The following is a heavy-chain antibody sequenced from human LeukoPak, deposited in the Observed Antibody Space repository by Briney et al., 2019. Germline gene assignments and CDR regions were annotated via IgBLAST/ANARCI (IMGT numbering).Heavy chain of an antibody. Sequence: GGSLRLSCAASGFTFSSYAMSWVRQAPGKGLEWVSGIRGIGGTTYYADSVKGRFTISRDKSKNTLYLQMNTLRVDDTAVYFCAKGDIVATSLFDHWGQGTPVTVSS. CDR3: AKGDIVATSLFDH. J-gene: IGHJ4*02. V-gene: IGHV3-23*01. CDR1: GFTFSSYA. D-gene: IGHD5-12*01. CDR2: IRGIGGTT.